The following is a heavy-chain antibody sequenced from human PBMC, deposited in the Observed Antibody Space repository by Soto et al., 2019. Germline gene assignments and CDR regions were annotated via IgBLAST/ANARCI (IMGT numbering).Heavy chain of an antibody. Sequence: SETLSLTCTVSGGSISSGGFYWSWIRQHPGKGLEWIGYIYYSGSTYYNPSLKSRVTISVDTSKNQFSLKLSSVTATDTAVYYCARLFYDSSGYNYVNYFDYWGQGTLVTVSS. CDR2: IYYSGST. J-gene: IGHJ4*02. CDR1: GGSISSGGFY. CDR3: ARLFYDSSGYNYVNYFDY. D-gene: IGHD3-22*01. V-gene: IGHV4-31*03.